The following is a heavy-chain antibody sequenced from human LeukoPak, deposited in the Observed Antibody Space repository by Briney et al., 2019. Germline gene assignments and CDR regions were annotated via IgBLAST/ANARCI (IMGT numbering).Heavy chain of an antibody. J-gene: IGHJ3*02. CDR1: GGTFSGYA. D-gene: IGHD4-23*01. CDR2: IIPIFGTA. V-gene: IGHV1-69*06. CDR3: ARGGNRSMDPDDAFDI. Sequence: SVKVSCKASGGTFSGYAISWVRQAPGQGLEWMGGIIPIFGTANYAQKFQGRVTITADKSTSTAYMELSSLRSEDTAVYYCARGGNRSMDPDDAFDIWGQGTMVTVSS.